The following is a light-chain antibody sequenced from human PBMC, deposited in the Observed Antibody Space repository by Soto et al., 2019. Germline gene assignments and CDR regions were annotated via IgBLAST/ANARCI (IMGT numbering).Light chain of an antibody. CDR3: QHYNSYPHT. Sequence: DIQMTQSPSSLSASVGDRVTITCRASQGISSWLAWYQQKPEKAPKSLIYAASSLQSGVPSRFSGSGSGTDFPLTLRNPQPEKFANYYRQHYNSYPHTFGQGTRLEIK. V-gene: IGKV1D-16*01. CDR2: AAS. CDR1: QGISSW. J-gene: IGKJ5*01.